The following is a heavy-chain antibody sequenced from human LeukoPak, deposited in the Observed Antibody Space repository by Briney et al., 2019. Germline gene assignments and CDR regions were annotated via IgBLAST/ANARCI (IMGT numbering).Heavy chain of an antibody. D-gene: IGHD1-26*01. V-gene: IGHV3-11*01. J-gene: IGHJ4*02. CDR3: ARARDSGSYWGYYFDY. CDR1: GFTFSDYY. Sequence: GGSLRLSCAASGFTFSDYYMSWIRQAPGKGLEWVSYISSSGNTIYYADSVKGRFTISRDNAKNSLYLQMNSLRAEDTAVYYCARARDSGSYWGYYFDYWGQGTLVTVSS. CDR2: ISSSGNTI.